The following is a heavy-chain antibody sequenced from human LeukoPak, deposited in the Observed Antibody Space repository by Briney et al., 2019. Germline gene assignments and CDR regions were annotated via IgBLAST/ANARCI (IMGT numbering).Heavy chain of an antibody. V-gene: IGHV1-18*01. D-gene: IGHD3-9*01. CDR3: ARDSVPEYYDILTGYLTSDY. J-gene: IGHJ4*02. Sequence: ASVKVSCKASGYTFTSYGISWVRQAPGQGLEWMGWISAYNGNTNYAQKLQGRVTMTTDTSTGTAYMELRSLRSDDTAVYYCARDSVPEYYDILTGYLTSDYWGQGTLVTVSS. CDR2: ISAYNGNT. CDR1: GYTFTSYG.